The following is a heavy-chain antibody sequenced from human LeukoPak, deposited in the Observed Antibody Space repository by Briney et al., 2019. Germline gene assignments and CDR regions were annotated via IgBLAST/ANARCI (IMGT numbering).Heavy chain of an antibody. D-gene: IGHD6-6*01. CDR2: IRSKAYGGTT. CDR1: GFTFGDHA. V-gene: IGHV3-49*04. CDR3: TRHTPSRYSSSHYYYGMDV. J-gene: IGHJ6*02. Sequence: PGGSLRLSCTASGFTFGDHAMSWVRQAPGKGLEWVGFIRSKAYGGTTEYAASVKGRFTISRDDSKSIAYLQMNSLKTEDTAVYYCTRHTPSRYSSSHYYYGMDVWGQGTTVTVSS.